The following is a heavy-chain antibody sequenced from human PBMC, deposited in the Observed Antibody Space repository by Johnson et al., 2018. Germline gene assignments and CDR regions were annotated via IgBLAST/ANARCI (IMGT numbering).Heavy chain of an antibody. J-gene: IGHJ6*03. CDR3: ARVSTVATTYYYYMDV. CDR1: GFTFSDHY. Sequence: VQLVQSGGGVVQPGRSLRLSCAASGFTFSDHYMDWVRQAPGKGLEWVGRTRNKANSYTTEYAASVKGRFTISRDDSKNSLYLQMNSLKTEDTAVYYCARVSTVATTYYYYMDVWGKGTTVTVSS. V-gene: IGHV3-72*01. D-gene: IGHD6-19*01. CDR2: TRNKANSYTT.